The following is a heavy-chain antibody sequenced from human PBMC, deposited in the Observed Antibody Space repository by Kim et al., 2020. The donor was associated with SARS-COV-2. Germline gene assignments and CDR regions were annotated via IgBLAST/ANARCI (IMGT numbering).Heavy chain of an antibody. CDR1: GFTFSSYA. CDR2: ISYDGSNK. J-gene: IGHJ4*02. V-gene: IGHV3-30-3*01. Sequence: GGSLILSCAASGFTFSSYAMHWVRQAPGKGLEWVAVISYDGSNKYYADSVKGRFTISRDNSKNTLYLQMNSLRAEDTAVYYCARGDSSSWPEDYWGQGTLVTVSS. CDR3: ARGDSSSWPEDY. D-gene: IGHD6-13*01.